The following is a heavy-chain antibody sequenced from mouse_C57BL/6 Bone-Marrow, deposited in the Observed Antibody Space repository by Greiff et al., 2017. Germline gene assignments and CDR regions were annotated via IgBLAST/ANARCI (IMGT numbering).Heavy chain of an antibody. CDR3: ARNYGSSYSAWFAY. Sequence: EVKLMESGGGLVKPGGSLKLSCAASGFTFSDYGMHWVRQAPEKGLEWVAYISSGSSTIYYADTVKGRFTISRDNAKNTLFLQMTSLRSEDAAMYYCARNYGSSYSAWFAYWGQGTLVTVSA. D-gene: IGHD1-1*01. V-gene: IGHV5-17*01. J-gene: IGHJ3*01. CDR1: GFTFSDYG. CDR2: ISSGSSTI.